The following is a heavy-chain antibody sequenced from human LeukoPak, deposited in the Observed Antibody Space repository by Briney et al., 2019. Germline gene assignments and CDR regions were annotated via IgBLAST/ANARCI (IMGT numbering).Heavy chain of an antibody. CDR3: ARLGLKTTGTIY. V-gene: IGHV4-39*02. D-gene: IGHD1-14*01. CDR1: GGSISSSGYY. Sequence: SETLSLTCTVSGGSISSSGYYWGWIRQPPGKGLEWIASIYYTGSTLYNPSLKSRVTISVDTSGNHFSLKLTSVTAADTAVYYCARLGLKTTGTIYWGQGILVTVSS. J-gene: IGHJ4*02. CDR2: IYYTGST.